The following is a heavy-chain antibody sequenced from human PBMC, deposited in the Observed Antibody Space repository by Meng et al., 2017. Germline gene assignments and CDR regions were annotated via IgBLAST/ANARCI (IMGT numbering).Heavy chain of an antibody. V-gene: IGHV3-23*01. J-gene: IGHJ4*02. Sequence: GESLKISCAASGFTFSSYALSWVRQAPGKGLEWVSAIRVSGVSTYYADSVKGRFTISRDNSKNTLYLNMNSLRAEDTAVYYCAKVRLLWFGELLSPDYFDYWGQGKLVNGAS. CDR2: IRVSGVST. CDR1: GFTFSSYA. CDR3: AKVRLLWFGELLSPDYFDY. D-gene: IGHD3-10*01.